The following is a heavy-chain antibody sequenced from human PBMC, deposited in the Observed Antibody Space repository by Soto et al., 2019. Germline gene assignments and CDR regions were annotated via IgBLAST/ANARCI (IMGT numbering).Heavy chain of an antibody. CDR2: IWYDGSNK. D-gene: IGHD3-22*01. Sequence: GGSLRLSCAASGFTFSSYGMHWVRQAPGKGLEWVAVIWYDGSNKYYADSVKGRFTISRDNSKNTLYLQMNSLRAEDTAVYYCARDRYCYDSSGYYLVYYYYYYGMDVWGQGTTVTVSS. V-gene: IGHV3-33*01. CDR1: GFTFSSYG. J-gene: IGHJ6*02. CDR3: ARDRYCYDSSGYYLVYYYYYYGMDV.